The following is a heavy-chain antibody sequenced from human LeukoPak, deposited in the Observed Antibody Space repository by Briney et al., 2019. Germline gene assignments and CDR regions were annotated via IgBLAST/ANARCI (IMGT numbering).Heavy chain of an antibody. CDR2: IIPIFGTA. CDR3: ARSIGGYWGADY. CDR1: GGTFSSYA. Sequence: ASVKVSCKASGGTFSSYAISWVRQAPGQGLEWMGGIIPIFGTANYAQKFQGRVTITADESTSTAYMELSSLRSEDTAVYYCARSIGGYWGADYWGRGTLVTVSS. D-gene: IGHD5-12*01. V-gene: IGHV1-69*13. J-gene: IGHJ4*02.